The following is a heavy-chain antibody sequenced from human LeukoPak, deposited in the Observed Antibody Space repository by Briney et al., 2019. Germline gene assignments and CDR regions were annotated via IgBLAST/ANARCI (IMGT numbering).Heavy chain of an antibody. Sequence: GGSLRLSCAASGFTFSSYGMHWVRQAPGKGLEWVAFIRYDGSNKYYADSVKGRFTISRDNSKNTLYLQMNSLRAEDTAVYYCAKTGPSYCSGGSCYPYYLDYWGQGTLVTVSS. J-gene: IGHJ4*02. V-gene: IGHV3-30*02. CDR1: GFTFSSYG. CDR3: AKTGPSYCSGGSCYPYYLDY. D-gene: IGHD2-15*01. CDR2: IRYDGSNK.